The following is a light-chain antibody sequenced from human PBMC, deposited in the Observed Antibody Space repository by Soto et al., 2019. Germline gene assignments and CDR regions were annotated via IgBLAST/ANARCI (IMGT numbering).Light chain of an antibody. Sequence: DIQMTQSPSTLSASVGDRVTITCRASQSISSWLARYQQKPGKTPKLLIYDASSLESAVPSRFGVSGSGTEFTLTVSSLQSDDFATYDCQQYNSYSPYSCGQGTKVEIK. V-gene: IGKV1-5*01. CDR2: DAS. CDR1: QSISSW. J-gene: IGKJ2*01. CDR3: QQYNSYSPYS.